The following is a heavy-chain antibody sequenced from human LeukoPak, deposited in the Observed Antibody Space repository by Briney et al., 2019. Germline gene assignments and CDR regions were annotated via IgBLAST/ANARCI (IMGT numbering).Heavy chain of an antibody. CDR3: ARALATMFFDY. CDR2: IDYSGRA. J-gene: IGHJ4*02. V-gene: IGHV4-59*01. Sequence: SETLSLTCTVSGGSISSYYWSWIRQPPGKGLEWIGYIDYSGRANYSPSLKSRVTISLDTSNNQFSLKFNSVTAADTAVYYCARALATMFFDYWGQGTLVTVSS. CDR1: GGSISSYY. D-gene: IGHD5-12*01.